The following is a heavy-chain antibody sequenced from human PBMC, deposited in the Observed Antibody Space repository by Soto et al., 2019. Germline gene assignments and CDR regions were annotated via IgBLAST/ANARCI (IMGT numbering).Heavy chain of an antibody. Sequence: SVKVSCKSSGGTFSSYAISWVRQAPGQGLEWMGGIIPIFGTANYAQKFQGRVTITADESTSTAYMELSSLRSEDTAVYYCARSIQLWFYFDYWGQGPLVTVSS. V-gene: IGHV1-69*01. D-gene: IGHD5-18*01. CDR2: IIPIFGTA. J-gene: IGHJ4*02. CDR1: GGTFSSYA. CDR3: ARSIQLWFYFDY.